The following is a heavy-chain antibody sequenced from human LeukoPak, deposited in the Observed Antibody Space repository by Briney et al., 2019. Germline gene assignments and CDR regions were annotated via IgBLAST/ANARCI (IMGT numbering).Heavy chain of an antibody. D-gene: IGHD2-15*01. CDR2: VYDSGST. Sequence: KSSETLSLTCTVSGGSIRSSYYYWGWIRQPPGKGLEWIGSVYDSGSTYYNPSLKSRVTISVDTSENQFSLKLNSVTAADTAVYYCARDRATYYYGMDVWGQGTTVTVSS. CDR1: GGSIRSSYYY. CDR3: ARDRATYYYGMDV. V-gene: IGHV4-39*02. J-gene: IGHJ6*02.